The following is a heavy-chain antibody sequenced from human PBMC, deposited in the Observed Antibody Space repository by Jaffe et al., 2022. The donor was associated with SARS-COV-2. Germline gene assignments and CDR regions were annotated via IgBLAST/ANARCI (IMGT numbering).Heavy chain of an antibody. CDR1: GFTFSSYE. CDR3: ASLDLSGGSSYFDY. V-gene: IGHV3-48*03. CDR2: ISSSGSTI. Sequence: EVQLVESGGGLVQPGGSLRLSCAASGFTFSSYEMNWVRQAPGKGLEWVSYISSSGSTIYYADSVKGRFTISRDNAKNSLYLQMNSLRAEDTAVYYCASLDLSGGSSYFDYWGQGTLVTVSS. D-gene: IGHD2-15*01. J-gene: IGHJ4*02.